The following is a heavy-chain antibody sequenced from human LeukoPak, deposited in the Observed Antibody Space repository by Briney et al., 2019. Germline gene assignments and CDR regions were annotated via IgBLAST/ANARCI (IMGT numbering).Heavy chain of an antibody. Sequence: ETLSLTCIVSGGSISRTSYFWGWIRQSPGKGLEWIGSIYDRGSTYYNPSLKSRVAISLETSKSQFSLKLTSVTAADTAMYYCARRFCTSTTCYVGFDPWGQGTLVTVSS. J-gene: IGHJ5*02. CDR3: ARRFCTSTTCYVGFDP. D-gene: IGHD2-2*01. CDR2: IYDRGST. V-gene: IGHV4-39*07. CDR1: GGSISRTSYF.